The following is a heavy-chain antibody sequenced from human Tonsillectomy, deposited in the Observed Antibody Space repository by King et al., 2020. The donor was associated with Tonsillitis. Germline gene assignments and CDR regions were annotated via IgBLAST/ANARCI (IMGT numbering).Heavy chain of an antibody. Sequence: QLVQSGAEVKKPGASVKVSCKVSGYTLTELSMHWVRQAPGKGLEWIGGFDPEDGETIYAQKFQGRVTMTEDTSTDTAYMELSSLRSEDTAVYYCATDFWVRYTIPDGFDYWGQGTLVTVSS. CDR2: FDPEDGET. CDR1: GYTLTELS. J-gene: IGHJ4*02. CDR3: ATDFWVRYTIPDGFDY. V-gene: IGHV1-24*01. D-gene: IGHD1-14*01.